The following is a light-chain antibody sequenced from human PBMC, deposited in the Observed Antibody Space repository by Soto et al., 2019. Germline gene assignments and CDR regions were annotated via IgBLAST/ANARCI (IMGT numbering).Light chain of an antibody. V-gene: IGLV8-61*01. Sequence: QTVVTQESSFSVSPGGTVTLTCGLISGSVSSAHNPNWYQQTPGQAPRTLIYSTSTRSSGVPDRFSGFILGNKAALTITGAQADDESDYYCALFMGNGISVFGTGTKVTVL. J-gene: IGLJ1*01. CDR1: SGSVSSAHN. CDR3: ALFMGNGISV. CDR2: STS.